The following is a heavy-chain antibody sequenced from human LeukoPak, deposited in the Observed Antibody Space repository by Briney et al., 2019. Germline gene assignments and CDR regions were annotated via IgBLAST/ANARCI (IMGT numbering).Heavy chain of an antibody. Sequence: SETLSLTCTVSGGSISSGGYYWSWIRQHPGTGLEWIGYIYYSGSTYYNPSLKSRVTISVDTSKNQFSLKLSSVTAADTAVYYCARDPGSPVTPGAFDIWGQGTMVTVSS. CDR3: ARDPGSPVTPGAFDI. V-gene: IGHV4-31*03. CDR2: IYYSGST. J-gene: IGHJ3*02. D-gene: IGHD4-17*01. CDR1: GGSISSGGYY.